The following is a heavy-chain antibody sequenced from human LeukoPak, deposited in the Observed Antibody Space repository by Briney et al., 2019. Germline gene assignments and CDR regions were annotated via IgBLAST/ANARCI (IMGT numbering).Heavy chain of an antibody. CDR2: INSDGSSA. D-gene: IGHD3-10*01. J-gene: IGHJ3*02. Sequence: PGGSLRLSCAASGFTFSYYWMHWVRQAPGKGLVWVSRINSDGSSASYADSVKGRFTISRDNAKNSLYLQMNSLRDEDTAVYHCSGSSGSYYMDAFDIWGQGTMVTVSS. V-gene: IGHV3-74*01. CDR1: GFTFSYYW. CDR3: SGSSGSYYMDAFDI.